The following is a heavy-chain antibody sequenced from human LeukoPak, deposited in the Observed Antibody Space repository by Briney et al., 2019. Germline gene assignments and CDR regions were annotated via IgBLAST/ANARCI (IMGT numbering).Heavy chain of an antibody. J-gene: IGHJ6*03. CDR1: GFTFDDYG. Sequence: GGSLRLSCAVSGFTFDDYGMTWVRQAPGKGLEWVSGINWKGDSTGYGDSVKGRFTISRDNAKKSLHLEMNSLRAEDTALYYCARGRIAYYYMDVWGKGTAVIVSS. V-gene: IGHV3-20*04. D-gene: IGHD2/OR15-2a*01. CDR2: INWKGDST. CDR3: ARGRIAYYYMDV.